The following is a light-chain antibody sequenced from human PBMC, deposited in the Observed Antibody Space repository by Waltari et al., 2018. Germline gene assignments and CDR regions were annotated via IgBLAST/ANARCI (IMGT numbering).Light chain of an antibody. V-gene: IGLV2-14*03. CDR2: DVS. J-gene: IGLJ2*01. CDR3: SSYTSSTNLWLV. CDR1: SSDVGGYNY. Sequence: QSALTQPASVSGSPGQSIAISCTGTSSDVGGYNYVSWYQHHPGKAPKLMIYDVSNRPSGVAYPCSGPKSANPASLTLSGLQPEDEADYFCSSYTSSTNLWLVFGGGTKLTVL.